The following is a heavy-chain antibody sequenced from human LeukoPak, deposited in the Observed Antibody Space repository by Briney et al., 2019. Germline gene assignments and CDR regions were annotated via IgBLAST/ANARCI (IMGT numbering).Heavy chain of an antibody. CDR1: GFTFSTYA. D-gene: IGHD5-24*01. Sequence: HPGGSLRLSCAASGFTFSTYAMTWVRQAPGEGLEWVSAISVSGGSTYYADSVKGRFTISRDNSKNTLYLQMNSLRAEDTAVYYCAFRRDGSPFDYWGQGTLVTVSS. V-gene: IGHV3-23*01. CDR3: AFRRDGSPFDY. J-gene: IGHJ4*02. CDR2: ISVSGGST.